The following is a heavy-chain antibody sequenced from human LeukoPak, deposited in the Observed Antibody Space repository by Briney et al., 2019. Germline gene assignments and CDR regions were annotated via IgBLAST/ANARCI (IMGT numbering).Heavy chain of an antibody. CDR1: GFTVSSNY. D-gene: IGHD1-26*01. J-gene: IGHJ4*02. V-gene: IGHV3-66*02. Sequence: PGGSLRLSCAASGFTVSSNYMSWVRQAPGKGLEWVSVIYRGGSTYYVDSVKGRFTISRDNSKNTLYLQMNSLRGEDTAVYYCAREMYSGSYGYFDYWGQGTLVTVSS. CDR3: AREMYSGSYGYFDY. CDR2: IYRGGST.